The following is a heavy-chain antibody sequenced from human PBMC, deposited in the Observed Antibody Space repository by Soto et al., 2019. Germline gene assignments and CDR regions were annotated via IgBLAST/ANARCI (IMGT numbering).Heavy chain of an antibody. CDR1: GYTFTGYY. V-gene: IGHV1-2*04. CDR2: INPNSGGT. CDR3: ARGYYYDSSGYYYYYYGMDV. Sequence: ASVKVSCKASGYTFTGYYMHWVRQAPGQGLEWMGWINPNSGGTNYAQKFQGWVTMTRDTSISTAYMELSRLRSDDTAVYYCARGYYYDSSGYYYYYYGMDVWGQGTTVTVSS. J-gene: IGHJ6*02. D-gene: IGHD3-22*01.